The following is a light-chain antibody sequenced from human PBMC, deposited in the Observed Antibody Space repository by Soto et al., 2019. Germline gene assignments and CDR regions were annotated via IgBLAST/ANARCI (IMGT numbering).Light chain of an antibody. CDR2: GAS. CDR1: QSVSAN. V-gene: IGKV3-15*01. Sequence: EFVMTQSPATLSVSPGERATLSCRASQSVSANLAWYKQKPGQAPRLLIYGASIRATGIPARFSGSGSGTEFTLTISSLQSEDFALYYCQQYRNWFITFGQGTRLEIK. J-gene: IGKJ5*01. CDR3: QQYRNWFIT.